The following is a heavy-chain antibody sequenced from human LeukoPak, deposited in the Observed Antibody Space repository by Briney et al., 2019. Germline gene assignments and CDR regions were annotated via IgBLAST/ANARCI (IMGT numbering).Heavy chain of an antibody. V-gene: IGHV1-46*01. D-gene: IGHD1-26*01. J-gene: IGHJ5*02. CDR1: GYTFTSNY. CDR3: ARDAGSGSYHNWFDP. Sequence: ASVKVSCKASGYTFTSNYMHWVRQAPGQGLKWMGIINPSGGSTNYAQKFQGRVTMTRDTSTSTVYMELSSLRTDDTAVYYCARDAGSGSYHNWFDPWGQGTLVTVSS. CDR2: INPSGGST.